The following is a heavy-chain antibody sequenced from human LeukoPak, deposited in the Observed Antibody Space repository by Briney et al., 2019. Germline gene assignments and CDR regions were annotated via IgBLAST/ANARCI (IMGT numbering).Heavy chain of an antibody. J-gene: IGHJ4*02. Sequence: GGSLRLSCAASGNYWMHWVRQAPGRGLVWVSHINSDGSWTSYADSVKGRFTISKDNAKNTVCLQMNNLRAEDTAVYYCVSFYETYWGRGTLVTVSS. D-gene: IGHD2-2*01. V-gene: IGHV3-74*01. CDR2: INSDGSWT. CDR3: VSFYETY. CDR1: GNYW.